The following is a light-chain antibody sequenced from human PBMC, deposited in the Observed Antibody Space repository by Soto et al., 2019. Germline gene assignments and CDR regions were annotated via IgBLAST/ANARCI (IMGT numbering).Light chain of an antibody. V-gene: IGKV1-39*01. CDR3: QQNYRNTPWT. CDR2: SAS. J-gene: IGKJ1*01. CDR1: QTISRY. Sequence: DIQTTQSPSSLSASVGERVNVTCRASQTISRYVNWYQRKPGKAPTLLISSASSLEGGVPSRFSGGGSGTTFTLTITGLQPEDFATYYCQQNYRNTPWTFGQGTKVDIK.